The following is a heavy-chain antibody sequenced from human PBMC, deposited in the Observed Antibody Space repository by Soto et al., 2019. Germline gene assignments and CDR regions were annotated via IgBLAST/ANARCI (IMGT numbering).Heavy chain of an antibody. V-gene: IGHV3-23*01. D-gene: IGHD4-17*01. CDR1: GFTFSSYD. CDR3: ARGYDYGKFDY. J-gene: IGHJ4*02. CDR2: ITYSGGST. Sequence: GGSLRLSCAASGFTFSSYDMSWVRQAPGKGLEWVSTITYSGGSTYYADSVKGRVTISRDNSKNTLYLQMNSLRAEDTAVYYCARGYDYGKFDYWGPGTLVTVSS.